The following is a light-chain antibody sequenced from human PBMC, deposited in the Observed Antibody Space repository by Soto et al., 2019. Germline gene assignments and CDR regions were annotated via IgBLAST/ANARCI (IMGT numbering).Light chain of an antibody. V-gene: IGLV2-14*01. J-gene: IGLJ1*01. CDR3: SSYRTNGA. CDR2: EVS. Sequence: QSALTQPASVSGSPGQSITISCTGTSSDVGTYNYVSWYQQHPGKAPKLLIYEVSNRPSGVSNRFSGSKSGNTASLTISGLLAEDEADYFCSSYRTNGAFGPGTQLTVL. CDR1: SSDVGTYNY.